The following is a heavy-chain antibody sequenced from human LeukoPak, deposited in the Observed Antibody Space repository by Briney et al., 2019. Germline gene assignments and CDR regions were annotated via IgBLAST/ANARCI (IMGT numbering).Heavy chain of an antibody. CDR1: GFTFSSYW. CDR3: ARSRSLPANYDILTGYYNRPYYYYYMDV. D-gene: IGHD3-9*01. CDR2: IKQDGSEK. Sequence: GSLSLSCAASGFTFSSYWMSWVRPAPGKGLEWVANIKQDGSEKYYLDSVKGRFTISRDNAKNSLYLQMNSLRAEDTAVYYCARSRSLPANYDILTGYYNRPYYYYYMDVWGKGTTVTISS. V-gene: IGHV3-7*01. J-gene: IGHJ6*03.